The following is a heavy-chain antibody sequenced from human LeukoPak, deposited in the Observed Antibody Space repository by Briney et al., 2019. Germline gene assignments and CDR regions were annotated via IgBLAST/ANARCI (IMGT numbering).Heavy chain of an antibody. D-gene: IGHD6-6*01. CDR1: GGSISSSYW. CDR2: IYHSGST. CDR3: ARDWGVSARPGYMDV. V-gene: IGHV4-4*02. J-gene: IGHJ6*03. Sequence: GTLSLTCAVSGGSISSSYWWSWIRQPPGKGLEWIGEIYHSGSTNYNLSLKSRVTISVDTSKNQFSLRLSPVTAADTAVYYCARDWGVSARPGYMDVWGKGATVTVSS.